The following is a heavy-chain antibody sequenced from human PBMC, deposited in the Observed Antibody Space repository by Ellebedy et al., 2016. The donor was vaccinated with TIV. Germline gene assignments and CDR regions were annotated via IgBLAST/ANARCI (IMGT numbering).Heavy chain of an antibody. V-gene: IGHV3-15*07. Sequence: PGGSLRLSCEGSGFIFTNGWMNWVRQVPGKGLEWVGRIRSEPDGGTTDYAAPVKGRFTISRDDSKNTLYLQMNSLKTEDTAVYYCARGGSGSVVWGQGTMVTVSS. CDR3: ARGGSGSVV. CDR2: IRSEPDGGTT. CDR1: GFIFTNGW. J-gene: IGHJ3*01. D-gene: IGHD1-26*01.